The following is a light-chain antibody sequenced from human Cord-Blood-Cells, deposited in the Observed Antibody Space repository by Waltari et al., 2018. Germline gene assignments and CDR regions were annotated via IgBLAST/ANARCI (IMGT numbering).Light chain of an antibody. CDR1: SSDVGGYNY. CDR2: DVS. CDR3: SSYTSSSTVV. Sequence: QSPLTQPASVSGSPGLSLTIRRTVTSSDVGGYNYVSWYQQHPGKAPKLMIYDVSKRPSGVSNRFSGSKSGNTASLTNSGLEAEDEADYYCSSYTSSSTVVFGGGTKLTVL. J-gene: IGLJ2*01. V-gene: IGLV2-14*01.